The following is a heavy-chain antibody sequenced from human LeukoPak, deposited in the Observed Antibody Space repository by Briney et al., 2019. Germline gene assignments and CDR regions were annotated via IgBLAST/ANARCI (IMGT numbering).Heavy chain of an antibody. J-gene: IGHJ6*03. D-gene: IGHD1-1*01. V-gene: IGHV4-39*07. Sequence: HSETLSLTCTVSGGSISSSSYYWGWIRQPPGKGLEWIGCNSGSTYYNPSLKSRVTISLDTSKNQFSLKLTSVTAADTAVYYCARVSWFPGTSYYYMDVWGKGTTVTVSS. CDR3: ARVSWFPGTSYYYMDV. CDR1: GGSISSSSYY. CDR2: NSGST.